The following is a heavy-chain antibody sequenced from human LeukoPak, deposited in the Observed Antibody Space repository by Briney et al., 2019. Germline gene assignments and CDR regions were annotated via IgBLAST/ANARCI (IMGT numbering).Heavy chain of an antibody. CDR2: ISAYNGNT. V-gene: IGHV1-18*01. CDR3: ARERREGYYDFWSGYDN. D-gene: IGHD3-3*01. CDR1: GDTFTSYG. J-gene: IGHJ4*02. Sequence: GASVKVSCKASGDTFTSYGISWVRQAPGQGLEWMGWISAYNGNTNYAQKLQGRVTMTTDTSTSTAYMELRSLRSDDTAVYYCARERREGYYDFWSGYDNWGQGTLVTVSS.